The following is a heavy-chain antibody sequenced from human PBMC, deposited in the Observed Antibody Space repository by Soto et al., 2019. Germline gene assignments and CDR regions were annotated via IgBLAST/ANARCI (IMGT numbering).Heavy chain of an antibody. CDR3: ARGPEYTIFGVVTPSNWFDP. CDR2: IIPIFGTA. CDR1: GVTFSRYA. J-gene: IGHJ5*02. Sequence: VASVKVSCKASGVTFSRYAISWVRQAPGQGLEWMGGIIPIFGTANYAQKFEGRVTITADQSTSTAYMELSSLRSEDTAVYYCARGPEYTIFGVVTPSNWFDPWGQGALVTV. V-gene: IGHV1-69*13. D-gene: IGHD3-3*01.